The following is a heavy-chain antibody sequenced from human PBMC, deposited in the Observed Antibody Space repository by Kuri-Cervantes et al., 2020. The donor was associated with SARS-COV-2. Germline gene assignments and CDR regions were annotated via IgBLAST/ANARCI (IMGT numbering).Heavy chain of an antibody. D-gene: IGHD7-27*01. CDR1: GYTFTSYG. CDR3: ARLWGTNDAFDI. CDR2: ISAYNGNT. Sequence: GESLKISCKASGYTFTSYGISWVRQAPGQGLEWMGWISAYNGNTNYAQKLQGRVTMTTDTSTSTAYMELRSLRSDDTAVYYCARLWGTNDAFDIWGQGTMVTVSS. J-gene: IGHJ3*02. V-gene: IGHV1-18*01.